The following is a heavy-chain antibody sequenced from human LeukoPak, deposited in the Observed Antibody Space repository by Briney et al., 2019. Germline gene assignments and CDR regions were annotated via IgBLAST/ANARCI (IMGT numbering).Heavy chain of an antibody. D-gene: IGHD5-12*01. CDR2: IYTSGST. J-gene: IGHJ6*03. V-gene: IGHV4-4*07. CDR3: ARVVYSGYDFRGAMDV. Sequence: SETLSLTCTVSGGSISSYYWSWIRQPAGKGLEWIGRIYTSGSTNYNPSLKSRVTISVDTSKNQFSLKLSSVTAADTAVYYCARVVYSGYDFRGAMDVWGKGTTVTVSS. CDR1: GGSISSYY.